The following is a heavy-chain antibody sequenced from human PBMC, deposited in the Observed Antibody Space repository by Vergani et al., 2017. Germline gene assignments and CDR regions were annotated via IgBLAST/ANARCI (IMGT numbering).Heavy chain of an antibody. J-gene: IGHJ1*01. D-gene: IGHD3-10*01. CDR3: TTAWGWYYLQGEYFQY. CDR1: GFTFDTYT. CDR2: ISSGGGDI. Sequence: EVQLLESGGGLVQPGGSRRLSCAGAGFTFDTYTMAYVRQAPGKGLEWVATISSGGGDIFYAESVKGRFTISRDNSKNTLFLQMNSLKDEDTAVYYCTTAWGWYYLQGEYFQYWGRGTLVSVSS. V-gene: IGHV3-23*01.